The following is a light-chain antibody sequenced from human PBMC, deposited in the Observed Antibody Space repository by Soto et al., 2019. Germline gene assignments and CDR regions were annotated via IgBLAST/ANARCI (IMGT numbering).Light chain of an antibody. CDR3: QSYDSSVSGSTVL. V-gene: IGLV1-40*01. CDR1: SSNIGAGYD. CDR2: GNS. J-gene: IGLJ2*01. Sequence: QSVLTQPPSVSGAPGQRITISCTGSSSNIGAGYDVHWYQQLPGTAPKLLIYGNSNRPSGVPDRFSGSKSGTSASLAITGLQAEDEADYYCQSYDSSVSGSTVLFGGGTKLTVL.